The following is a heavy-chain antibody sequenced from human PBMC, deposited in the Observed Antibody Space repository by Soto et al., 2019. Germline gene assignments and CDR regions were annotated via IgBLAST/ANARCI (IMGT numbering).Heavy chain of an antibody. D-gene: IGHD6-13*01. CDR3: ARAIWGSSSWWNS. Sequence: QVQLVESGGGLVKPGGSLRLSCAASGFTFSDYYMSWIRPAPGKGLEWVSYISSSGSHTNYADSVKGRFTISRDNAKNSLALQTNSLRAEYTAMYYCARAIWGSSSWWNSWGQGTLVTVSS. CDR2: ISSSGSHT. CDR1: GFTFSDYY. V-gene: IGHV3-11*05. J-gene: IGHJ4*02.